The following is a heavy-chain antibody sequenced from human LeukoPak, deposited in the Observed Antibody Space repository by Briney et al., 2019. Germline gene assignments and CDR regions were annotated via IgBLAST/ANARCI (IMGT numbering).Heavy chain of an antibody. CDR3: ARVMGRRRYCTNGVCYNWFDP. CDR1: GYTFTGYY. J-gene: IGHJ5*02. V-gene: IGHV1-2*02. CDR2: INPNSGGT. D-gene: IGHD2-8*01. Sequence: ASVKVSCKAFGYTFTGYYMHWVRQAPGQGLEWMGWINPNSGGTNYAQKFQGRVTMTRDTSISTAYMVLSRLRSDDTAVYYCARVMGRRRYCTNGVCYNWFDPWGQGTLVTVSS.